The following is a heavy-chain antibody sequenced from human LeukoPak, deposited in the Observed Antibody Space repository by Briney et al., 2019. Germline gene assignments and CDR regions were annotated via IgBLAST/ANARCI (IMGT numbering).Heavy chain of an antibody. CDR3: ARDLGYCSGDVCYPAWFDP. V-gene: IGHV3-48*03. Sequence: PGGSLRLSCAASGFTFSSYEMNWGRQAPGKGLGWGSYIMSSGSTIYYADSVKGPFTISRDNAKNSLYLQMTNLRAEDTAVYYCARDLGYCSGDVCYPAWFDPWGQGTLVTVSS. J-gene: IGHJ5*02. CDR2: IMSSGSTI. CDR1: GFTFSSYE. D-gene: IGHD2-15*01.